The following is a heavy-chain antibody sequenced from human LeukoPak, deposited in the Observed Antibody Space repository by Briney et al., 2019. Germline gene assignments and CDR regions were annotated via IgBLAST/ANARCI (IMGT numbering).Heavy chain of an antibody. CDR3: ATAYDTGGYYRY. J-gene: IGHJ4*02. CDR1: GGSISSGGYS. CDR2: IYYSGST. V-gene: IGHV4-61*08. Sequence: SETLSLTCTVSGGSISSGGYSWSWIRQHPGKGLEWIGYIYYSGSTNYNPSLKSRVAISVDTSKNQFSLKLSSVTAADTAVYYCATAYDTGGYYRYWGQGTLVTVSS. D-gene: IGHD3-22*01.